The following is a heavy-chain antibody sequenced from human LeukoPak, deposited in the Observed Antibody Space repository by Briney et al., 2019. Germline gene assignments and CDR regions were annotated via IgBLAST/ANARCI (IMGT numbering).Heavy chain of an antibody. CDR1: GGTFSSYA. Sequence: ASVKVSCKASGGTFSSYAFSWVRQTPGQGLEWMGGFDPEDGETIYAQKFQGRVTMTEDTSTDTAYMELSSLGSEDTAVYYCATDPTSHRHAFDIWGQGTMVTVSS. V-gene: IGHV1-24*01. CDR3: ATDPTSHRHAFDI. CDR2: FDPEDGET. J-gene: IGHJ3*02. D-gene: IGHD6-6*01.